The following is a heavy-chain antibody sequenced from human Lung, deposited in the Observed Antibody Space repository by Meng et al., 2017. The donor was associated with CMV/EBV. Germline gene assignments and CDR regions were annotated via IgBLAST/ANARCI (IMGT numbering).Heavy chain of an antibody. CDR3: AKETGPISGGYYYYGIDV. V-gene: IGHV3-30*02. D-gene: IGHD3-3*01. CDR1: GFTFSSYG. Sequence: SXEASGFTFSSYGMHWVRQAPGKGLEGVAFIRYDGKNEYYADSVKGRFSISRDDSKNTLYLQMNSLRPEDTAVYYCAKETGPISGGYYYYGIDVGXQGTXVPVSS. J-gene: IGHJ6*02. CDR2: IRYDGKNE.